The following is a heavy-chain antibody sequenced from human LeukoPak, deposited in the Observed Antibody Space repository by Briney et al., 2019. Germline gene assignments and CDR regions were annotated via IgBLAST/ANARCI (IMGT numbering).Heavy chain of an antibody. CDR1: GGSFSSYY. D-gene: IGHD2/OR15-2a*01. CDR2: INHSGST. CDR3: AGHHPRNTVDF. J-gene: IGHJ4*02. V-gene: IGHV4-34*01. Sequence: SETLSLTCAVYGGSFSSYYWSWTRQPPGKGLEWIGEINHSGSTNYNPSLKSRVTISLDTSKNQFSLKLSSVTAADTAVYYCAGHHPRNTVDFWGQGTLVTVSS.